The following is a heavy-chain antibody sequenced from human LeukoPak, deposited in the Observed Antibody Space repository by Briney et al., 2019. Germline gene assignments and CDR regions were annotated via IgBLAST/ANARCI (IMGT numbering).Heavy chain of an antibody. V-gene: IGHV4-59*01. Sequence: SETLSLTCTVSGGSIISYYWSWIRQPPGKGLEWIGYIYYSGSTNYNPSLKSRVTISVDTSKNQFSLKLSSVTAADTAVYYCARQLGAPDAFDIWGQGTMVTVSS. CDR3: ARQLGAPDAFDI. CDR2: IYYSGST. D-gene: IGHD1-26*01. CDR1: GGSIISYY. J-gene: IGHJ3*02.